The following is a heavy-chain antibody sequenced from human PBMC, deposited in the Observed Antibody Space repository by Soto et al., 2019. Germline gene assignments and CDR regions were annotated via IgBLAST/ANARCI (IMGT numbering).Heavy chain of an antibody. J-gene: IGHJ6*02. V-gene: IGHV1-69*13. CDR2: IIPIFGTA. CDR1: GGTFSSYA. Sequence: GASVKVSCKASGGTFSSYAISWLRQAPGQGLEWMGGIIPIFGTANYAQKFQGRVTITADGSTSTAYMELSSLRSEDTAVYYCARDRRGYSYAAYYYYGMDVWGQGTTVTVSS. D-gene: IGHD5-18*01. CDR3: ARDRRGYSYAAYYYYGMDV.